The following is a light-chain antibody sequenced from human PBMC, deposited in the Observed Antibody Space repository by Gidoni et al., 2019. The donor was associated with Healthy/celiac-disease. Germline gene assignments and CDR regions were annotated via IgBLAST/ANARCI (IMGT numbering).Light chain of an antibody. CDR1: QSISSY. V-gene: IGKV1-39*01. CDR3: QQSYSTPPWT. J-gene: IGKJ1*01. CDR2: AAS. Sequence: GVRVTITCRASQSISSYLNWYQQQPGKAPKLLIYAASSLQSGIPSRFSGSGSGTDFTLTISSLQPEDFATYYCQQSYSTPPWTFGQGTKVEIK.